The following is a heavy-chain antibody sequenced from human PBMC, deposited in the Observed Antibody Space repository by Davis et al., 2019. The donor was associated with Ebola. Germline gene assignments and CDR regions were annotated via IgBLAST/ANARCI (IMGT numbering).Heavy chain of an antibody. V-gene: IGHV4-39*01. CDR3: ARLTSYYYYGMDV. CDR1: GGSISSYY. J-gene: IGHJ6*02. Sequence: SETLSLTCTVSGGSISSYYWSWIRQPPGKGLEWIGSIYYSGSTYYNPSLKSRVTISVDTSKNQFSLKLSSVTAADTAVYYCARLTSYYYYGMDVWGQGTTVTVSS. CDR2: IYYSGST.